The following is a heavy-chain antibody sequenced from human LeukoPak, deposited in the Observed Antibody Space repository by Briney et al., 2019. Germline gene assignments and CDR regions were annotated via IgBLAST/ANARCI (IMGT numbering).Heavy chain of an antibody. CDR3: ATHSSAYYYVNPLWQH. V-gene: IGHV1-24*01. D-gene: IGHD3-22*01. Sequence: ASVKVSCKVYGYILTELSMHWVRQAPGKGLEWMGGFDPEDGGTTYAQKFQGRFTMTEDTSTDTAYMELSSLRSEDTAVYYCATHSSAYYYVNPLWQHWGQGTLVTVSS. CDR1: GYILTELS. J-gene: IGHJ1*01. CDR2: FDPEDGGT.